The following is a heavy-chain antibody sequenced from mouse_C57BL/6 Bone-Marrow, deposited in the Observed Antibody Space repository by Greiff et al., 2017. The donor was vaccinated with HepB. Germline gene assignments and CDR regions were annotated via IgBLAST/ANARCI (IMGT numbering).Heavy chain of an antibody. D-gene: IGHD2-14*01. CDR2: INTGGTYT. CDR3: SRDRFDYYFDY. V-gene: IGHV5-6*01. Sequence: EVQWVESGGDLVRPGGSLKLSCAASGFTFSTSGMSWVRQTPDKRLEWLATINTGGTYTYYADSVRGRFTISKDSAKNTLFLLMSSLRSEDSGIYYCSRDRFDYYFDYWGQGTTLTVSS. CDR1: GFTFSTSG. J-gene: IGHJ2*01.